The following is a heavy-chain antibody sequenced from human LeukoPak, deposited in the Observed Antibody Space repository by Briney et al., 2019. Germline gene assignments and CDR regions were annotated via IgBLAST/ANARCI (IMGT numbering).Heavy chain of an antibody. V-gene: IGHV4-39*07. D-gene: IGHD3-10*01. CDR3: ASIYGSGLAFDY. Sequence: PSETLSLTCTVSGGSISSSSYYWGWIRQPPGKGLEWIGSIYYSGSTYYNPSLKSRVTISVDTSKNQFSLKLSSVTAADTAVYYCASIYGSGLAFDYWGQGTLVTVSS. J-gene: IGHJ4*02. CDR1: GGSISSSSYY. CDR2: IYYSGST.